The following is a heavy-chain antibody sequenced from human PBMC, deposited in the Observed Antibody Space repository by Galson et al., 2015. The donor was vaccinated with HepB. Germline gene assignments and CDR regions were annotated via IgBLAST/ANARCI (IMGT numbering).Heavy chain of an antibody. CDR1: GFTFSSYG. Sequence: SLRLSCAASGFTFSSYGMHWVRQAPGKGLEWVAVISYDGSNKYYADSVKGRFTISRDNSKNTLYLQMNSLRAEDTAVYYCAKDEGQLRWGQGTLVTVSS. J-gene: IGHJ4*02. V-gene: IGHV3-30*18. CDR3: AKDEGQLR. D-gene: IGHD6-13*01. CDR2: ISYDGSNK.